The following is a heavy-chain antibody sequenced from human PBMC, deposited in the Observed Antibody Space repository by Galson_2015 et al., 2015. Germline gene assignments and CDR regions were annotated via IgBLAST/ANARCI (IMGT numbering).Heavy chain of an antibody. CDR3: ARAKSGYDSSGYYGDAFDI. CDR2: IYYSGST. V-gene: IGHV4-59*01. CDR1: GGSISSYY. Sequence: ETLSLTCTVSGGSISSYYWSWIRQPPGKGLEWIGYIYYSGSTNYNPSLKSRVTISIDTSKNQFSLKLSSVTAADTAVYYCARAKSGYDSSGYYGDAFDIWGHGTMVTVSS. J-gene: IGHJ3*02. D-gene: IGHD3-22*01.